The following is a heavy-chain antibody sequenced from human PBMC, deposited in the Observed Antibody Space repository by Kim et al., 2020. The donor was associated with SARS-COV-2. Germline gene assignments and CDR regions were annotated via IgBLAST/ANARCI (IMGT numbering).Heavy chain of an antibody. CDR2: ISAYNGNT. CDR1: GYTFTSYG. CDR3: ARDITRITIFGVIGMDV. J-gene: IGHJ6*02. V-gene: IGHV1-18*01. Sequence: ASVKVSCKASGYTFTSYGISWVRQAPGQRLEWMGWISAYNGNTNYAQKLQGRVTMTTDTSTSTAYMELRSLRSDDTAVYYCARDITRITIFGVIGMDVWGQGTTVTVSS. D-gene: IGHD3-3*01.